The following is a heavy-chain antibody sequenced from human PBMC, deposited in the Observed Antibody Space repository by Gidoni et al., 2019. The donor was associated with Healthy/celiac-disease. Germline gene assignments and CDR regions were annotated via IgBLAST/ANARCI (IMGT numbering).Heavy chain of an antibody. CDR3: ARDKSGYSGYDLADY. Sequence: QVQLVQSGAEVKKPGSSVKVSCKASGGTFTSYAISWVRQSPGQGLEWMGRIIPILGIANYAQKFQGRVTITADKSTSTAYMELSSLRSEDTAVYYCARDKSGYSGYDLADYWGQGTLVTVSS. D-gene: IGHD5-12*01. CDR2: IIPILGIA. J-gene: IGHJ4*02. V-gene: IGHV1-69*04. CDR1: GGTFTSYA.